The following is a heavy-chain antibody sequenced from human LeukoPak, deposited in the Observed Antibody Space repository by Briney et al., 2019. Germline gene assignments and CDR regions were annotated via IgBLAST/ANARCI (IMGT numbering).Heavy chain of an antibody. CDR2: FYPGDSDT. Sequence: GESLKISCKGSGYSFTSYWIGWVRQMPGKGLEWMGIFYPGDSDTRYSPSFQGQVTISADKSISTAYLQWSSLKASDTAMYYCARHGGYYYDSSGYYPNWFDPWGQGTLVTVSS. CDR1: GYSFTSYW. CDR3: ARHGGYYYDSSGYYPNWFDP. J-gene: IGHJ5*02. V-gene: IGHV5-51*01. D-gene: IGHD3-22*01.